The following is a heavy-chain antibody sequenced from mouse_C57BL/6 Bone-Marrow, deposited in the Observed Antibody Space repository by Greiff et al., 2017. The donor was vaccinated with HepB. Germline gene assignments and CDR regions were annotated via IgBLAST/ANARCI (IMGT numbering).Heavy chain of an antibody. J-gene: IGHJ2*01. D-gene: IGHD4-1*01. Sequence: QVQLQQPGAELVKPGASVKLSCKASGYTFTSYWMQWVKQRPGQGLEWIGEIDPSDSYTNYNQKFKGKATLTVDTSSSTAYMQLSSLKSADSAVYYCARGGTGTDYWGQGTTLPVSS. V-gene: IGHV1-50*01. CDR2: IDPSDSYT. CDR3: ARGGTGTDY. CDR1: GYTFTSYW.